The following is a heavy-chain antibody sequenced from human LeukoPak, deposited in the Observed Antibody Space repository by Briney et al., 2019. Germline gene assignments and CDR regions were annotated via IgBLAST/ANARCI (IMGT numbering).Heavy chain of an antibody. CDR2: ISGSGGST. D-gene: IGHD5-12*01. CDR1: GFTFSSYA. V-gene: IGHV3-23*01. Sequence: GGSLRLSCAASGFTFSSYAMSWVRQAPGKGLEWVSAISGSGGSTYHADSVKGRFTISRDNSKNTLYLQMNSLRAEDTAVYYCAKDRGGSGYDSYYFDYWGQGTLVTVSS. J-gene: IGHJ4*02. CDR3: AKDRGGSGYDSYYFDY.